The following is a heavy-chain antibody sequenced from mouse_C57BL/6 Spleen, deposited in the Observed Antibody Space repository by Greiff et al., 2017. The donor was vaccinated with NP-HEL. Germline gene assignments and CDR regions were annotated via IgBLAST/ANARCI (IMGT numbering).Heavy chain of an antibody. CDR3: AREPYYGSSYDWYFDV. V-gene: IGHV1-55*01. Sequence: VQLQQSGAELVKPGASVKMSCKASGYTFTSYWITWVKQRPGQGLEWIGDIYPGSGSTNYNEKFKSTATLTVDTSSSTAYMQLSSLTSEDSAVYYCAREPYYGSSYDWYFDVWGTGTTVTVSS. D-gene: IGHD1-1*01. CDR2: IYPGSGST. J-gene: IGHJ1*03. CDR1: GYTFTSYW.